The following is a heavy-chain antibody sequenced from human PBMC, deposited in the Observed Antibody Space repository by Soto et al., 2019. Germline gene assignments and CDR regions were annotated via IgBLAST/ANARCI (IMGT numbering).Heavy chain of an antibody. CDR3: ARGVGDSSGYYYVPDYYYYGMDV. Sequence: ASVKVSCKASGYTFTRYGISWVRQAPGQGLEWMGWISAYNGNTNYAQKLQGRVTMTTDTSTSTAYMELRSLRSDDTAVYYCARGVGDSSGYYYVPDYYYYGMDVWGQGTTVTVSS. CDR1: GYTFTRYG. CDR2: ISAYNGNT. V-gene: IGHV1-18*01. D-gene: IGHD3-22*01. J-gene: IGHJ6*02.